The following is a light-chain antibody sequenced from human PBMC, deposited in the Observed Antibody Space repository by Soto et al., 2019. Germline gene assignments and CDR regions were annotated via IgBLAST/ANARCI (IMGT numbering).Light chain of an antibody. J-gene: IGKJ4*01. CDR3: QQLNSYPPTT. V-gene: IGKV1-9*01. CDR1: QGISSY. Sequence: IQLTQSPSSLSASVGDRVTITCRASQGISSYLAWYQQKPGKAPKLLIYAASTLQSGVPSRFSGSGSGAYFTLTISSRQPEDFVTYYCQQLNSYPPTTFGGGTKVEIK. CDR2: AAS.